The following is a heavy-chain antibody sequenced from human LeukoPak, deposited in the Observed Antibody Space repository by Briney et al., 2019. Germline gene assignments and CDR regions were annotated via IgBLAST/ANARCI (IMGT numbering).Heavy chain of an antibody. CDR3: AKPGPTTIFGVVPPFDY. V-gene: IGHV3-74*01. D-gene: IGHD3-3*01. CDR1: GFTFSSYW. Sequence: GGSLRLSCAAPGFTFSSYWMHWVRHAPGKGLVWVSRINSDGSSTSYADSVKGRFTISRDNAKNTLYLQMNSLRAEDTAVYYCAKPGPTTIFGVVPPFDYWGQGTLVTVSS. J-gene: IGHJ4*02. CDR2: INSDGSST.